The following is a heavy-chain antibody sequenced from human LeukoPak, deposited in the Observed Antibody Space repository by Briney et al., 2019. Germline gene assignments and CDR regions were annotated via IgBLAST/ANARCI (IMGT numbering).Heavy chain of an antibody. D-gene: IGHD6-6*01. V-gene: IGHV4-59*08. J-gene: IGHJ4*02. Sequence: KPSETLSLTCTVSGGSIRSYFWSWIRQPPGKGLEWIGYVYYSGNTNYNPSLKSRVTISVDTSKKQFSLKLSSVTAADTAVYYCARRPDGTSHFDYWGQGTLVTVSS. CDR3: ARRPDGTSHFDY. CDR1: GGSIRSYF. CDR2: VYYSGNT.